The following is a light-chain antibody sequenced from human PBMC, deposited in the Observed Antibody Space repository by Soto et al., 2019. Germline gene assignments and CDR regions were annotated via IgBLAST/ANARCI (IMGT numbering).Light chain of an antibody. V-gene: IGKV3-15*01. CDR3: LQHNSYPPT. Sequence: TLSVSPGERATLSCRASQSVRSNLAWYQQKPGRAPRLLMYGASNRVTGVPARFSGSGSGTDFTLTISSVQSEDFAIYYCLQHNSYPPTFGGGTKVEIK. CDR2: GAS. CDR1: QSVRSN. J-gene: IGKJ4*01.